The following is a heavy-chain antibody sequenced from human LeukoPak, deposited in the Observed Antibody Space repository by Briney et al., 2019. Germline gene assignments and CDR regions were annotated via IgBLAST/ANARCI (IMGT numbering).Heavy chain of an antibody. CDR3: ARPYTSSPGDYGMDV. Sequence: GGSLRLSCAASGFTFSDYYMSWIRQAPGKGLEWVSYISSSSSYTNYADSVKGRFTISRDNAKNSLYLQMNSLRAEDTAVYYCARPYTSSPGDYGMDVWGKGTTVTVSS. V-gene: IGHV3-11*06. CDR1: GFTFSDYY. CDR2: ISSSSSYT. J-gene: IGHJ6*04. D-gene: IGHD6-13*01.